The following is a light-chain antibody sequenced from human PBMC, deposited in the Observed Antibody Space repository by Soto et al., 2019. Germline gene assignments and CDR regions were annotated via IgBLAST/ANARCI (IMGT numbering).Light chain of an antibody. CDR1: QSVSRNF. V-gene: IGKV3-20*01. CDR2: GAS. Sequence: DIVLTQSPATLSLSPGERATLSCRASQSVSRNFLAWYQQKPGQAPRLLIYGASGRATGIPDRFGGSGSGTDFTLTISRLEPEDFAVYYCQQYGDSPSSRWTFGQGTKVEIK. J-gene: IGKJ1*01. CDR3: QQYGDSPSSRWT.